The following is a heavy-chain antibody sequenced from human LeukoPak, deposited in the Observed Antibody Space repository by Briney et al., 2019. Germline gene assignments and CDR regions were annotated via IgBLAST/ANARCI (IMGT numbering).Heavy chain of an antibody. CDR1: GGSISSSSYY. CDR2: IYYSGTT. Sequence: SETLSLTCTVSGGSISSSSYYWGWIRQPPGQGLEWLGTIYYSGTTYYNPSLKSRVTISVDTSKSQFSLNLSSVTAADTAVYYCARVLAAAGTLHFDFWGQGTLVTVSS. D-gene: IGHD6-13*01. CDR3: ARVLAAAGTLHFDF. J-gene: IGHJ4*02. V-gene: IGHV4-39*01.